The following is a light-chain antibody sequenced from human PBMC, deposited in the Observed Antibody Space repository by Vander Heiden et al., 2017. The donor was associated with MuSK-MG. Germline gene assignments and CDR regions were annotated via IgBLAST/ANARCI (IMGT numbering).Light chain of an antibody. J-gene: IGKJ3*01. CDR3: HFGFT. CDR1: QTISSW. Sequence: DIQMTQSPSTLSASVGDRVTITCRASQTISSWLAWYQQTPGRAPKLLIYDASTFESGVPSRFSGSGSGTEFTLTISSLQPDDFATYDCHFGFTFGPGTKVDFK. CDR2: DAS. V-gene: IGKV1-5*01.